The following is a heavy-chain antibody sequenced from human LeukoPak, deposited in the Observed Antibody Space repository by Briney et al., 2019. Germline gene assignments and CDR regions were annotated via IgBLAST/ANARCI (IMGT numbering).Heavy chain of an antibody. V-gene: IGHV1-2*02. J-gene: IGHJ3*02. Sequence: ASVKVSCKASGYTFTGYYMHWVRQAPGQGLEWMGWINPNSGGTNYAQKFQGRVTMTRDTSISTAYMELSRLRSDDTAVYYCARSGVVPAAMGAFDIWGQGTMVTVSS. CDR2: INPNSGGT. CDR1: GYTFTGYY. CDR3: ARSGVVPAAMGAFDI. D-gene: IGHD2-2*01.